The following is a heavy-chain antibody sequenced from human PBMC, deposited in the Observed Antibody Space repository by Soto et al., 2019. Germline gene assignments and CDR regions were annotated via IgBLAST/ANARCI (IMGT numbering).Heavy chain of an antibody. J-gene: IGHJ6*02. CDR1: GYTFTSYG. CDR3: ARDRPKMDV. V-gene: IGHV1-18*01. CDR2: IRAYNVNT. Sequence: QVRLVQSGAEVKKPGASVKVSCKTSGYTFTSYGISWVRQAPGQGLEWMGWIRAYNVNTNYAQKLQGRVTMTTDTSTSTANMELRSLRSHDTAVYYCARDRPKMDVWRQGTTVTVS.